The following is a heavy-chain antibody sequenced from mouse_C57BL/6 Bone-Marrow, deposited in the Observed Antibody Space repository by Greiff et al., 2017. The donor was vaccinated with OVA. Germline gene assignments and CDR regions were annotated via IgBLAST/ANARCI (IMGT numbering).Heavy chain of an antibody. Sequence: EVQLQQSGPELVKPGASVKMSCKASGYTFTDYNMHWVKQSHGKSLEWIGYINPNNGGTSYNQKFKGKATLTVNKSSSTAYMELRSLTSEDSAVYYCEIYYGSLFAYWGQGTLVTVSA. CDR1: GYTFTDYN. J-gene: IGHJ3*01. D-gene: IGHD2-2*01. V-gene: IGHV1-22*01. CDR2: INPNNGGT. CDR3: EIYYGSLFAY.